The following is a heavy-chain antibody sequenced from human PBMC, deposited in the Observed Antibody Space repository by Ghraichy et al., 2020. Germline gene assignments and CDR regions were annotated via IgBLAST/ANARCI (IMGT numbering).Heavy chain of an antibody. D-gene: IGHD6-25*01. J-gene: IGHJ4*02. CDR3: VAATPSSDH. CDR1: GFSLNTHW. CDR2: VNTDGSNT. V-gene: IGHV3-74*01. Sequence: GWSLRLSCEASGFSLNTHWMHWVRQAPGKGPMWVSRVNTDGSNTAYADSVRGRFTISRDKARNTMWLQMNSLRVDDTAVYYCVAATPSSDHWGQGTLVTVSS.